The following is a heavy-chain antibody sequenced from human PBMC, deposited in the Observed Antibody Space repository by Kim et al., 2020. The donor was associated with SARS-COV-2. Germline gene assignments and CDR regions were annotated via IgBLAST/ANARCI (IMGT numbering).Heavy chain of an antibody. V-gene: IGHV3-11*01. J-gene: IGHJ6*02. Sequence: GGSLRLSCAASGFTFSDYYMSWIRQAPGKGLEWVSYISSSGSTIYYADSVKGRFTISRDNAKNSLYLQMNSLRAEDTAVYYCARADSSSPDDSYYYGMDVWGQGTTVTVSS. D-gene: IGHD6-6*01. CDR2: ISSSGSTI. CDR3: ARADSSSPDDSYYYGMDV. CDR1: GFTFSDYY.